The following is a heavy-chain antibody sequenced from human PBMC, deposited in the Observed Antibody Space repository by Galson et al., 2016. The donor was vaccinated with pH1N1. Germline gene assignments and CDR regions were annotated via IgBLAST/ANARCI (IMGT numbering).Heavy chain of an antibody. CDR2: INQDGSRK. V-gene: IGHV3-7*01. CDR1: GFIFSDYW. CDR3: ATEDYYTSLY. J-gene: IGHJ4*02. Sequence: SLRLSCAASGFIFSDYWMSWVRQAPGKGLEWVAKINQDGSRKYYVDSMKGRCTISRDNAENSSSLQMNSLRVEDTALYYCATEDYYTSLYWGQGILVTASS. D-gene: IGHD1-26*01.